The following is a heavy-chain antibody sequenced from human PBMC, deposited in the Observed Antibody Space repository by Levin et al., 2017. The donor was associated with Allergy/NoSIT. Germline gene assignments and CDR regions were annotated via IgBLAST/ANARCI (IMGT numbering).Heavy chain of an antibody. D-gene: IGHD3-9*01. Sequence: PGGSLRLSCAASGFTFSSYAMSWVRQAPGKGLEWVSAISGSGGSTYYADSVKGRFTISRDNSKNTLYLQMNSLRAEDTAVYYCAKETRYDILTGYYTGTDYWGQGTLVTVSS. CDR2: ISGSGGST. V-gene: IGHV3-23*01. CDR3: AKETRYDILTGYYTGTDY. J-gene: IGHJ4*02. CDR1: GFTFSSYA.